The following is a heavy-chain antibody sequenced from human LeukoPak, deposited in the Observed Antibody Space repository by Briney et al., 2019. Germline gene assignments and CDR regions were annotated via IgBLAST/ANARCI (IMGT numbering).Heavy chain of an antibody. CDR3: ARESYDSSGYTFYYYYYYMDV. CDR1: GFTFSSYW. V-gene: IGHV3-7*01. Sequence: GGSLRLSCAASGFTFSSYWMSWVRQAPGKGLEWVANIKQDGSEKYYVDSVKGRFTISRDNAKNSLYLQMNSLRAEDTAVYYCARESYDSSGYTFYYYYYYMDVWGKGTTVTVSS. J-gene: IGHJ6*03. CDR2: IKQDGSEK. D-gene: IGHD3-22*01.